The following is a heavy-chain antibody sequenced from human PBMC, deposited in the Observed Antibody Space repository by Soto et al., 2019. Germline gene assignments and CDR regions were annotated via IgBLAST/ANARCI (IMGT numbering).Heavy chain of an antibody. CDR2: INHSGST. J-gene: IGHJ4*02. V-gene: IGHV4-34*01. Sequence: SLTCAVYGGSCSGYYWIWIRQPPGTGLEWIGEINHSGSTNYNPSLKSRVTISVDTSKNQFPLKLTSVAAADTALYHCARLQGNYGVFDYWGQGTLVTVSS. CDR3: ARLQGNYGVFDY. D-gene: IGHD4-17*01. CDR1: GGSCSGYY.